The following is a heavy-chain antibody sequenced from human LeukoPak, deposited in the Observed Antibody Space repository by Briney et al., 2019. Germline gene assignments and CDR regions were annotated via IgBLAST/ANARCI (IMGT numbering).Heavy chain of an antibody. CDR2: IYWNDDK. D-gene: IGHD6-13*01. CDR3: AHRPPVGIAADNWFDP. J-gene: IGHJ5*02. V-gene: IGHV2-5*01. Sequence: SGPTLVKPTQTLTLTCTFSGFSLSTSGVGVGWIRQPPGKALEWLALIYWNDDKRYSPSLKSRLTITKDTSKNQVVLTMTNMDPVDTATYYCAHRPPVGIAADNWFDPWGQGTLVTVSS. CDR1: GFSLSTSGVG.